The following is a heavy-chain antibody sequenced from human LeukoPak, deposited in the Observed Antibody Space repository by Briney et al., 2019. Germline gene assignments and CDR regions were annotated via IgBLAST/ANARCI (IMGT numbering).Heavy chain of an antibody. D-gene: IGHD5-12*01. CDR3: ARGPRLRGGLFDY. CDR1: GGSFSGYY. Sequence: SETLSLTCAVSGGSFSGYYWSWIRQPPGKGLEWIGEINHSGSTNYNPSLKSRVTISVDTSKNQFSLKLSSVTAADTAVYYCARGPRLRGGLFDYWGQGTLVTVSS. J-gene: IGHJ4*02. V-gene: IGHV4-34*01. CDR2: INHSGST.